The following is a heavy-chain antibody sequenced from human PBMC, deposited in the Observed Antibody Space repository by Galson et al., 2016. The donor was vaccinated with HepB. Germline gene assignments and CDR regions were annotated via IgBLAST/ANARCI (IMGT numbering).Heavy chain of an antibody. J-gene: IGHJ4*02. V-gene: IGHV3-21*01. CDR3: ARGGIVGAIFDY. CDR2: ISSSSSYI. D-gene: IGHD1-26*01. Sequence: SLRLSCAASGFTFSSYSMNWVRQAPGKGLEWVSSISSSSSYIYYVDSVKGRFTISRDNAKNSLYLQMNSLRAEDTAVYYCARGGIVGAIFDYWGQGTLVTVSS. CDR1: GFTFSSYS.